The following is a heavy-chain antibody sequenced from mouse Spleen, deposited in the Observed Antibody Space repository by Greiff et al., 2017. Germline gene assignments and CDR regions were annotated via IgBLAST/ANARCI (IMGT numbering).Heavy chain of an antibody. CDR1: GFNIKDDY. Sequence: VQLKQSGAELVRPGASVKLSCTASGFNIKDDYMHWVKQRPEQGLEWIGWIDPENGDTEYASKFQGKATITADTSSNTAYLQLSSLTSEDTAVYYCTPSSYEGNYWGQGTTLTVSS. V-gene: IGHV14-4*01. CDR2: IDPENGDT. D-gene: IGHD1-1*01. J-gene: IGHJ2*01. CDR3: TPSSYEGNY.